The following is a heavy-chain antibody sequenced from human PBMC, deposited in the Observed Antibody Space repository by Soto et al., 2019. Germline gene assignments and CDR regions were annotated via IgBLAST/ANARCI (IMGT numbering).Heavy chain of an antibody. Sequence: GGSLRLSCAASGFTFSSYWMHWVRQAPGKGLVWVSRINSDGSSTSYADSVKGRFTISRDNAKNTLYLQMNSLRAEDTAVYYCASGLRSANLDYWGQGTLVTVSS. V-gene: IGHV3-74*01. D-gene: IGHD4-17*01. CDR2: INSDGSST. CDR3: ASGLRSANLDY. CDR1: GFTFSSYW. J-gene: IGHJ4*02.